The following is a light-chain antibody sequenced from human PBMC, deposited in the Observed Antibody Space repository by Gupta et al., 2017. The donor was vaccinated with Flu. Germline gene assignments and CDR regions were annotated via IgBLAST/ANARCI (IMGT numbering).Light chain of an antibody. V-gene: IGKV3D-11*02. CDR3: RPRKRGHPPIT. Sequence: TLALSPGERATLSCRAGQSVRRDLAWYKKKPGQAPRLLISDASNRATAIKARFSGSGDRTHFTITISSRESDDFTVYYCRPRKRGHPPITFGRATTVEIK. CDR1: QSVRRD. CDR2: DAS. J-gene: IGKJ3*01.